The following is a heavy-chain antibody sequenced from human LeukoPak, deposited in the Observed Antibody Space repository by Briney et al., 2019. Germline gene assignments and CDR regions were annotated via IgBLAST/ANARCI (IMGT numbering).Heavy chain of an antibody. CDR3: ARIYDSSDYSTYYFDY. J-gene: IGHJ4*02. D-gene: IGHD3-22*01. V-gene: IGHV4-59*08. CDR2: ISYSGST. Sequence: SETLSLTCTVSGGSITSHFWSWIRQPPGKGLEWIGYISYSGSTNYNSSLKSRVTISVDTSKNQFPLKVSSVTAADTAVYYCARIYDSSDYSTYYFDYWGQGTLVTVSS. CDR1: GGSITSHF.